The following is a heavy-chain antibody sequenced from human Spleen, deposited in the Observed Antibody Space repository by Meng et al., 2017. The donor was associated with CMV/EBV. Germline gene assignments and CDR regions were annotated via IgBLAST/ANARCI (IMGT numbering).Heavy chain of an antibody. V-gene: IGHV2-5*02. CDR3: AHTRLYDWFDP. CDR1: GFSRSTIGVG. J-gene: IGHJ5*02. Sequence: QSTLKELGPTVVKPTQTLTLTCTFSGFSRSTIGVGVGCSRQPPGKALEWLALIYWDDDKRYSPSLKSRLTITKDTSKNQVVLTMTNMDPVDTATYYCAHTRLYDWFDPWGQGTLVTVSS. D-gene: IGHD2/OR15-2a*01. CDR2: IYWDDDK.